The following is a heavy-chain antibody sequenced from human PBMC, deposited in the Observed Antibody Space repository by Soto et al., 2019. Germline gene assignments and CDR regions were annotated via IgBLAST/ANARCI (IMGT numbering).Heavy chain of an antibody. V-gene: IGHV5-51*01. CDR3: ARRGSSSPSYNFDF. J-gene: IGHJ4*02. CDR1: GYSFTNYW. D-gene: IGHD6-13*01. Sequence: PGESRKISCKGSGYSFTNYWIGWVRQMPGRGLEWMGIIYPGDSDTRYSPSFEGQVTISADKSISTAYLQWSSLKDSDTAIYYCARRGSSSPSYNFDFWGQGTPVTVSS. CDR2: IYPGDSDT.